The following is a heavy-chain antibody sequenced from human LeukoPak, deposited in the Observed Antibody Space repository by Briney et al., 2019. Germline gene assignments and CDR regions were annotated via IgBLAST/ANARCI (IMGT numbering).Heavy chain of an antibody. D-gene: IGHD3-22*01. CDR3: AKPYYYDSSGYYPPDPFDY. J-gene: IGHJ4*02. V-gene: IGHV3-11*01. CDR1: GFTFSDYY. Sequence: RGSLRLSCAASGFTFSDYYMSWIRQAPGKGLEWVSYISSSGSTIYYADSVKGRFTISRDNAKNSLYLQMNSLRAEDTAVYYCAKPYYYDSSGYYPPDPFDYWGQGTLVTVPS. CDR2: ISSSGSTI.